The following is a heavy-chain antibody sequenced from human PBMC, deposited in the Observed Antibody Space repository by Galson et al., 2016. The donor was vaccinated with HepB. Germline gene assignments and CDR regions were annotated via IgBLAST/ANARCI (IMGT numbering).Heavy chain of an antibody. CDR2: INPHSGDT. J-gene: IGHJ6*02. CDR3: ARDWGMDV. CDR1: GYSFTAYY. V-gene: IGHV1-2*02. Sequence: QSGAEVKKPGASVKVSCKASGYSFTAYYVHWVRQAPGQGLEWMGGINPHSGDTNSAQKFQGRVTMSGDTSITTAYLELSSLRSDDTAVYYCARDWGMDVWGQGTTVTVSS.